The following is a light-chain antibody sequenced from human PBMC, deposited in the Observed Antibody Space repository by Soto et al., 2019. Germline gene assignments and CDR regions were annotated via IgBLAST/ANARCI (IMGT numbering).Light chain of an antibody. V-gene: IGLV2-14*03. CDR1: SSDVGGYNY. CDR2: DVT. J-gene: IGLJ1*01. CDR3: SSYTTTTTSCV. Sequence: QSVLTQPASVSGSLGQSITISCTGTSSDVGGYNYVSWYQQFPGQAPNLIIYDVTNRPSGVSSRFSGSKSGNRASLTISGLQAEDEADYYCSSYTTTTTSCVFGTGTKLTV.